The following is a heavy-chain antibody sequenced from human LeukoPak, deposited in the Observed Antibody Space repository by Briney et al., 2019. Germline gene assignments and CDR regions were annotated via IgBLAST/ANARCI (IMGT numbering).Heavy chain of an antibody. J-gene: IGHJ4*02. D-gene: IGHD6-19*01. CDR1: GYSFTNYW. CDR2: IYPGDSDT. V-gene: IGHV5-51*01. CDR3: ARSGSMSSGPFDY. Sequence: GESLKISCQGSGYSFTNYWIGWVRQMPGKGLEWMGIIYPGDSDTRYSPSFQGQVTISADKSISTAYLQWSSLKASDTAMYYCARSGSMSSGPFDYWGQGTLVTVSS.